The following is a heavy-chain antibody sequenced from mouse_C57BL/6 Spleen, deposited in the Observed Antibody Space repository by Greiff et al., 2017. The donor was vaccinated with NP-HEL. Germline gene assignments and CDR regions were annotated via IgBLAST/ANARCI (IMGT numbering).Heavy chain of an antibody. CDR1: VYTFTSSG. CDR3: ERAITREAFDY. J-gene: IGHJ2*01. V-gene: IGHV1-81*01. Sequence: QVHVKQSGAELARPGASVKLSCKASVYTFTSSGIRWVKQRPGQGLEWIGEIYPRSGNPYYNEKCKGKATLTADKSSSTASMELRSLTSEDSAVYYCERAITREAFDYWGQGTTLTVSS. D-gene: IGHD1-1*01. CDR2: IYPRSGNP.